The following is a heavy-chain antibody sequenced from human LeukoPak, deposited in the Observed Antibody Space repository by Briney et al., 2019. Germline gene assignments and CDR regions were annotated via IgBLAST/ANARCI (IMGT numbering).Heavy chain of an antibody. J-gene: IGHJ6*03. CDR1: VGSISSSSYY. Sequence: SETLSLTCTVSVGSISSSSYYWGWIRQPPGKGLEWIGSIYYSGSTYYNPSLKSRVTISVDTSKNQFSLKLSSVTAADTAVYYCAILGGAAGNYYYYYMDVWGKGTTVTVSS. D-gene: IGHD6-13*01. V-gene: IGHV4-39*01. CDR2: IYYSGST. CDR3: AILGGAAGNYYYYYMDV.